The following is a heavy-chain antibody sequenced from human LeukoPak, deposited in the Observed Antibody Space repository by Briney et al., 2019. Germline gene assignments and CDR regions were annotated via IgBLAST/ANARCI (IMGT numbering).Heavy chain of an antibody. CDR1: GGSISSYY. Sequence: SATLSLTCTVSGGSISSYYWSWIRQPPGKGLEWIGYIYYRGSTNYNPSLKSRVTISVDTSKNQFSLKLSSVTAADTAVYYCARLNSGSYYYPYLDYWGQGTLVTVSP. J-gene: IGHJ4*02. CDR3: ARLNSGSYYYPYLDY. D-gene: IGHD1-26*01. V-gene: IGHV4-59*08. CDR2: IYYRGST.